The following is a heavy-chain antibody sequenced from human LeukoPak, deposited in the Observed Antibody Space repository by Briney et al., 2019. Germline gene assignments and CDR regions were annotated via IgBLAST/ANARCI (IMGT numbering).Heavy chain of an antibody. D-gene: IGHD1-26*01. CDR1: GGSICTYY. CDR3: ARTVGALYDAFNI. Sequence: SETLSLTCTVSGGSICTYYWSWIRQPPGKGLEWIGYIYYSGSTNYNPSLKSRVTTSVDTSKNQFSLKLSSVTAADTAVYYCARTVGALYDAFNIWGQGTMVTVSS. V-gene: IGHV4-59*08. CDR2: IYYSGST. J-gene: IGHJ3*02.